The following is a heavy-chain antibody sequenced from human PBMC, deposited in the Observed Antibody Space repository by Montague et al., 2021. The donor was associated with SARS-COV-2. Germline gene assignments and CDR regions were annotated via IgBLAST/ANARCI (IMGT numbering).Heavy chain of an antibody. D-gene: IGHD2-2*01. CDR3: ASEKLGFPGSSYGMDV. CDR1: GFTFSNYW. Sequence: SLRLSCAASGFTFSNYWMSWVRQAPGKGLEWVANIKQDGSDKYYVGSVRGRFTISRDNAKNSLDPQLNSLRVEDTAVYFCASEKLGFPGSSYGMDVWGQGTTVTVSS. V-gene: IGHV3-7*01. CDR2: IKQDGSDK. J-gene: IGHJ6*02.